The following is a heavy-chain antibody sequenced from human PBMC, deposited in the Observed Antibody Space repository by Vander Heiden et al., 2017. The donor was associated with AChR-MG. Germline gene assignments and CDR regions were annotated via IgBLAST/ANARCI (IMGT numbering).Heavy chain of an antibody. Sequence: EVQLVESGGGLIQPGGSLRLSCAASGFTVSSNYMSWVRQAPRKGLEWVSVIYSGGSTYYADSVKGRFTISRDNSKNTLYLQMNSLRAEDTAVYYCASPPFISGSYYGYFQHWGQGTLVTVSS. D-gene: IGHD1-26*01. CDR1: GFTVSSNY. V-gene: IGHV3-53*01. CDR3: ASPPFISGSYYGYFQH. CDR2: IYSGGST. J-gene: IGHJ1*01.